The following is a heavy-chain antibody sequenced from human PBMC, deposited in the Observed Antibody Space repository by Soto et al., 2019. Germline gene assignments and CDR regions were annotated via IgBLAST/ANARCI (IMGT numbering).Heavy chain of an antibody. CDR2: IYTGDHET. Sequence: GESLKISCQSSGYTFSNFWIGWVRQLPGKGLEWMGIIYTGDHETRYSPSFHGKVTISADRSINTAYLQWNSLEASDTAFYFCARSPRSSPYFDYWGQGALVTVS. CDR3: ARSPRSSPYFDY. CDR1: GYTFSNFW. J-gene: IGHJ4*02. D-gene: IGHD6-13*01. V-gene: IGHV5-51*01.